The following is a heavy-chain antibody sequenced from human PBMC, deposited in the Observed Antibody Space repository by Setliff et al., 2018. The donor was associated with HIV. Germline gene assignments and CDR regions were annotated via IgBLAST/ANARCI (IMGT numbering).Heavy chain of an antibody. J-gene: IGHJ4*02. D-gene: IGHD3-3*01. CDR1: GFTFRSYW. Sequence: GGSLRLSCAASGFTFRSYWLTWVRQAPGKGLEWVANIDGDGSTKNYVDSVKGRFTISRHNAENSLYLQMNSLRAEDTAVYYCAKPRRYNTYYFDHWGQGTLVTVSS. CDR3: AKPRRYNTYYFDH. V-gene: IGHV3-7*01. CDR2: IDGDGSTK.